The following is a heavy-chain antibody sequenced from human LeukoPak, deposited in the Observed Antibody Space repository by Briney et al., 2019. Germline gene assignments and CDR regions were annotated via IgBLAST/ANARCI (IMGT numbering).Heavy chain of an antibody. J-gene: IGHJ5*02. CDR2: ISGSGGST. V-gene: IGHV3-23*01. CDR1: GFTFSSYA. D-gene: IGHD3-22*01. CDR3: AKDVGYYDSSGYST. Sequence: GGSLRLSCAASGFTFSSYAMSWVRQAPGKGLEWVSAISGSGGSTYYADSVKGRFTISRDNSKNTLYPQMNSLRAEDTAVYYCAKDVGYYDSSGYSTWGQGTLVTVSS.